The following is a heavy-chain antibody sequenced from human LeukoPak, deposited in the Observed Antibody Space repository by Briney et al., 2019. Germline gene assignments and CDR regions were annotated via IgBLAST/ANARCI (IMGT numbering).Heavy chain of an antibody. CDR1: GFTFRTYA. CDR3: AKRTMSAFDS. CDR2: ISGSGNGT. J-gene: IGHJ4*02. V-gene: IGHV3-23*01. Sequence: GGSLRLSCTASGFTFRTYAMNWVRQAPGKGLEWLSGISGSGNGTYYADSVKGRSIISRDNSKNMAYLQMNSLTVEDAATYYCAKRTMSAFDSWGQGTLLIVSS.